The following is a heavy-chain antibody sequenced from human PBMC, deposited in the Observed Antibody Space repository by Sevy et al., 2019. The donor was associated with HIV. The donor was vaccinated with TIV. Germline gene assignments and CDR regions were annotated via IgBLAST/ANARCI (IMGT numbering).Heavy chain of an antibody. Sequence: GGSLRLSCAASGFTFSSYGMHWVRQAPGKGLEWVAVISYDGSNKYYAHSVKGRFTISRDNSKNTLYLQMNSLRAEDTAVYYCAKSGLVGATTGDDYWGQGTLVTVSS. D-gene: IGHD1-26*01. CDR1: GFTFSSYG. CDR3: AKSGLVGATTGDDY. J-gene: IGHJ4*02. CDR2: ISYDGSNK. V-gene: IGHV3-30*18.